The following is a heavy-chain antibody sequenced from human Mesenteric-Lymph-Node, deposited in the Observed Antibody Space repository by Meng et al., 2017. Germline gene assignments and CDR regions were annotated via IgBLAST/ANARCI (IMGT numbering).Heavy chain of an antibody. V-gene: IGHV4-4*07. D-gene: IGHD1-26*01. CDR1: GGSTISYY. Sequence: SETLSLTCTVSGGSTISYYWSWIRQPAGKGPEWIGRIHSSGTPNYNPSLQSRVTMSVDTSRNQFSLKVNSVTAADTAVYYCARYSGSYYGPFDIWSQGTMVTVSS. J-gene: IGHJ3*02. CDR3: ARYSGSYYGPFDI. CDR2: IHSSGTP.